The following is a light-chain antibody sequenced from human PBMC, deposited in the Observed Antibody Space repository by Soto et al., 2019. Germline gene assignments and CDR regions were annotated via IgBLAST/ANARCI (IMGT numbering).Light chain of an antibody. J-gene: IGLJ1*01. CDR1: SSDVGGYNF. V-gene: IGLV2-14*01. CDR2: DVS. Sequence: QSVLTQPASVSGSPGQSITISCTGTSSDVGGYNFVSWYQQHPGKAPKLIISDVSNRPSGVSTRFSGSKSGNTASLTISGLQAEDEADYYCSSYTSINTHVFGTGTKLIVL. CDR3: SSYTSINTHV.